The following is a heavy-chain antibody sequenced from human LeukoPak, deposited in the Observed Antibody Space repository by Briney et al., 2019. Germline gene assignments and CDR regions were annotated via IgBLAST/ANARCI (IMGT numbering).Heavy chain of an antibody. CDR2: INHSGST. D-gene: IGHD6-6*01. V-gene: IGHV4-34*01. CDR1: GGSFSGYY. CDR3: ARVPRSSSRWFDP. J-gene: IGHJ5*02. Sequence: SETLSLTCAVYGGSFSGYYWSWIRQPPGKGLEGIGEINHSGSTNYNPSLKSRVTISVDTSKNQFSLKLSSVTAADTAVYYCARVPRSSSRWFDPWGQGTLVTVSS.